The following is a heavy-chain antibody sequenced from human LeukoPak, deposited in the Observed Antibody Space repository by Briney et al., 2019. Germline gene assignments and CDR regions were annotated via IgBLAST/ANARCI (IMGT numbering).Heavy chain of an antibody. CDR2: IKSKGSGGTT. CDR1: GLIFIDAW. V-gene: IGHV3-15*01. J-gene: IGHJ4*02. Sequence: PGESLRLSCGVSGLIFIDAWVSWVRQAPGKGLEWVGRIKSKGSGGTTDHAAPVKGRFTISRDDSKNTVYLQMSSLRTEDTAIYYCTHISSIPDSFASWGQGTLVTVSS. D-gene: IGHD2-21*01. CDR3: THISSIPDSFAS.